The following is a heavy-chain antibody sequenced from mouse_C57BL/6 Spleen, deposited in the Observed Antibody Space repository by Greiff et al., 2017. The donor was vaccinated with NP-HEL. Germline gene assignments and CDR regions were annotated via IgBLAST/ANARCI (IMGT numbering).Heavy chain of an antibody. CDR2: IYPGDGDT. V-gene: IGHV1-82*01. CDR1: GYAFSSSW. Sequence: QVQLQQSGPELVKPGASVKISCKASGYAFSSSWMNWVKQRPGKGLEWIGRIYPGDGDTNYNGKFKGKATLTADKSSSTAYMQLSSLTSEDSAVYFCARWGGYCDYWGQGTTLTVSS. CDR3: ARWGGYCDY. J-gene: IGHJ2*01.